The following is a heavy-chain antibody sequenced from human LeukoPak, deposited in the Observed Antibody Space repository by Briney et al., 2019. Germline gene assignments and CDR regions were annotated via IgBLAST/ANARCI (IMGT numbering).Heavy chain of an antibody. CDR3: VRGRAWFDP. Sequence: SETLSLTCTVSGGSISSSDYYWSWIRQPPGKGLEWIGYIYYSGNTNYNSSLESRVTISVDTSKNQFSLRLNSVTAADTAVYYCVRGRAWFDPWGQGTLVTVSS. D-gene: IGHD3-10*01. J-gene: IGHJ5*02. CDR2: IYYSGNT. V-gene: IGHV4-61*08. CDR1: GGSISSSDYY.